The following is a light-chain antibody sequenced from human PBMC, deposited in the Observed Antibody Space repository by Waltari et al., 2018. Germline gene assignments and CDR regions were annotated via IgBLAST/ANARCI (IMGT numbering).Light chain of an antibody. V-gene: IGKV3-20*01. J-gene: IGKJ4*01. CDR2: NAS. Sequence: EIVLTQSPGTLSLSPGERATLSCRATQSVGRDYLAWYQQKPGQAPRLLIYNASSRATGIPDMFSGSGSGTDFTLTISRLEPEDFAVYYCHQYAISPLTFGGGTKVEIK. CDR1: QSVGRDY. CDR3: HQYAISPLT.